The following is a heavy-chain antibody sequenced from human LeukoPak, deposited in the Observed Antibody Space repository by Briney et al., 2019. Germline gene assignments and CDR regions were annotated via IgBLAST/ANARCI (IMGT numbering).Heavy chain of an antibody. V-gene: IGHV4-61*02. D-gene: IGHD3-10*01. J-gene: IGHJ5*02. CDR1: GGSISSGSYY. Sequence: SETLSLTCTVSGGSISSGSYYWSWIRQPAGKGLEWIGRIYTSGSTNYNPSLKSRVTISVDTSKNQFSLKLSSVTAADTAVYYCARHPYYYGSGMLVRFDPWGQGTLVTVSS. CDR3: ARHPYYYGSGMLVRFDP. CDR2: IYTSGST.